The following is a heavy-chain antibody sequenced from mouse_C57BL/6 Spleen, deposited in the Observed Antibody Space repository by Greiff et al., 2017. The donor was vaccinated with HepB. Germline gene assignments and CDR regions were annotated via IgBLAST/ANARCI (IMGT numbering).Heavy chain of an antibody. CDR1: GYTFTSYW. CDR3: ARRRRPYAMDY. V-gene: IGHV1-69*01. D-gene: IGHD1-2*01. J-gene: IGHJ4*01. CDR2: IDPSDSYT. Sequence: VQLQQPGAELVMPGASVKLSCKASGYTFTSYWMHWVKQRPGQGLEWIGEIDPSDSYTNYNQKFKGKSTLTVDKSSSTAYMQLSSLTSEDSAVYYCARRRRPYAMDYWGQGTSVTVSS.